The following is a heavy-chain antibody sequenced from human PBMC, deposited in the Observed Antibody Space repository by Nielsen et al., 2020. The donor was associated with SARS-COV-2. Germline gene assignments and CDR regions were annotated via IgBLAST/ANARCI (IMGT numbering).Heavy chain of an antibody. CDR1: GFTVSTNY. V-gene: IGHV3-53*01. CDR3: VRDIPTLRLRGSYYGMDV. J-gene: IGHJ6*02. Sequence: GGSLRLSCVGSGFTVSTNYMNWVRQAPGKGLEWVSVIYRGGMTFYADSVKGRFTISRDNAKNSLYLQMNSLRAEDTAVYYCVRDIPTLRLRGSYYGMDVWGQGTTVTVSS. D-gene: IGHD4-17*01. CDR2: IYRGGMT.